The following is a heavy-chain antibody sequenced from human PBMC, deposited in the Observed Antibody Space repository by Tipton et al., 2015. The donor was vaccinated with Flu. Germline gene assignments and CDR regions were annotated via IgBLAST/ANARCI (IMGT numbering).Heavy chain of an antibody. CDR1: GGSISSYY. J-gene: IGHJ4*02. Sequence: LRLSCTVSGGSISSYYWGWIRQPPGKGLEWIGSIYYSGSTYYNPSLKSRVTISVDTSKNQFSLKLSSVTAADTAVYYCAGAGGYGYDYWGQGTLVTVSS. D-gene: IGHD5-18*01. CDR3: AGAGGYGYDY. CDR2: IYYSGST. V-gene: IGHV4-39*07.